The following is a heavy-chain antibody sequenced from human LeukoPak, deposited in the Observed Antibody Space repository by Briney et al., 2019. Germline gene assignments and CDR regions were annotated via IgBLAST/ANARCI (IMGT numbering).Heavy chain of an antibody. CDR1: GYTFTGNY. CDR2: IIPIFGTA. CDR3: ASCSSTSCPPVHMDV. D-gene: IGHD2-2*01. V-gene: IGHV1-69*13. J-gene: IGHJ6*03. Sequence: SVKVSCKASGYTFTGNYMHWVRQAPGQGLEWMGGIIPIFGTANYAQKFQGRVTITADESTSTAYMELSSLRSEDTAVYYCASCSSTSCPPVHMDVWGKGTTVTVSS.